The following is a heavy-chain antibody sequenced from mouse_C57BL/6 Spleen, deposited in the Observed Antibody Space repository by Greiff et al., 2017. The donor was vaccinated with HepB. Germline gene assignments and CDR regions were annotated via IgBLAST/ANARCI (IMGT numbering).Heavy chain of an antibody. V-gene: IGHV1-76*01. Sequence: QVQLQQSGAELVRPGASVKLSCKASGYTFTDYYINWVKQRPGQGLEWIARIYPGSGNTYYNEKFKGKATLTAEKSSSTAYMQLSSLTSEDSAVYFCARGVLLRYGNGFAYWGQGTLVTVSA. J-gene: IGHJ3*01. CDR1: GYTFTDYY. CDR3: ARGVLLRYGNGFAY. CDR2: IYPGSGNT. D-gene: IGHD2-1*01.